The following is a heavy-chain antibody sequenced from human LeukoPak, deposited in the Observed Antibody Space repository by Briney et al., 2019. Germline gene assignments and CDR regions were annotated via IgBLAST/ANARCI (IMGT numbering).Heavy chain of an antibody. Sequence: PSETLSLTCTVSGGSISSSNFYWGWIRQPPGKGLEWIGEINHSGSTNYNPSLKSRVTISVDTSKNQFSLKLSSVTAADTAVYYCASRYFDWLGCFDYWGQGTLVTVSS. CDR3: ASRYFDWLGCFDY. D-gene: IGHD3-9*01. J-gene: IGHJ4*02. V-gene: IGHV4-39*07. CDR1: GGSISSSNFY. CDR2: INHSGST.